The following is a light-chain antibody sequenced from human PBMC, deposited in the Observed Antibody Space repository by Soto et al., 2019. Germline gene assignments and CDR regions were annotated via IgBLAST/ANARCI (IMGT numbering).Light chain of an antibody. J-gene: IGKJ5*01. CDR1: QSISIY. V-gene: IGKV1-39*01. Sequence: DIQMTQSPSSLSASVGDRVTITCRASQSISIYLNWNQQRPGKAPKLLICRASSLQSGVPSRFSGSGFGTDFALTISSLQPEDFATYYCQQSYSFPITFGHGTRLEIK. CDR2: RAS. CDR3: QQSYSFPIT.